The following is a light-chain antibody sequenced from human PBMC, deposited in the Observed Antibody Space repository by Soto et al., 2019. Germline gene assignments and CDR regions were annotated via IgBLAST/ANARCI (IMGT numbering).Light chain of an antibody. CDR1: QGIATY. J-gene: IGKJ4*01. V-gene: IGKV1-27*01. CDR3: QKYNSAPLT. Sequence: DVQMTQSPSSLSAFVGDRVTITCRASQGIATYLAWFQQTPAKVPKLLIYATSTLQSGVPSRFSGRGSGTDFTLTTNSLQPEDVRTYYCQKYNSAPLTFGGGTKVEIK. CDR2: ATS.